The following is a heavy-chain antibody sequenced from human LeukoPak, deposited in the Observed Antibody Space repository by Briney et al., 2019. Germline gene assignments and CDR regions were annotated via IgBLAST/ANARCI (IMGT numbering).Heavy chain of an antibody. CDR2: IYYSGST. Sequence: SQTLSLTCTVSGGSISSGGYYWSWIRQHPGKGLEWIGYIYYSGSTYYNPSLESRVTISVDTSKNQFSLKLSSVTAADTAVYYCARENCGGDCYFAAYFDYWGQGTLVTVSS. J-gene: IGHJ4*02. CDR3: ARENCGGDCYFAAYFDY. D-gene: IGHD2-21*02. V-gene: IGHV4-31*03. CDR1: GGSISSGGYY.